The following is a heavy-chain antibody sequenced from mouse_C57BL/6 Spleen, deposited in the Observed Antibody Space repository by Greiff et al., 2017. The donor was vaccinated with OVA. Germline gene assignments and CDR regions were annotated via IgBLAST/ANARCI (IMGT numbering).Heavy chain of an antibody. CDR2: IDPSDSYT. D-gene: IGHD2-3*01. Sequence: QVQLKQPGAELVKPGASVKLSCKASGYTFTSYWMQWVKQRPGQGLEWIGEIDPSDSYTNYNQKFKGKATLTVDTASSTAYMQLSSLTSEDSAVYYCARLGHDGYYVVDYWGQGTTLTVSS. J-gene: IGHJ2*01. CDR1: GYTFTSYW. CDR3: ARLGHDGYYVVDY. V-gene: IGHV1-50*01.